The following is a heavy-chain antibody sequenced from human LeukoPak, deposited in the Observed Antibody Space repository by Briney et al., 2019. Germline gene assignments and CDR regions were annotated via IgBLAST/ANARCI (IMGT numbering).Heavy chain of an antibody. Sequence: SETLSLTCSVPAGSINSHYWSWLRQAPGKGLEWIAYMYDNLMTKDNPALKSRLTLSANTSKSQFSLRLSAVTAADTATYYCATIKRGSIFGYFDFWGQGTLVTVSS. V-gene: IGHV4-59*11. CDR1: AGSINSHY. CDR3: ATIKRGSIFGYFDF. CDR2: MYDNLMT. D-gene: IGHD5-18*01. J-gene: IGHJ4*02.